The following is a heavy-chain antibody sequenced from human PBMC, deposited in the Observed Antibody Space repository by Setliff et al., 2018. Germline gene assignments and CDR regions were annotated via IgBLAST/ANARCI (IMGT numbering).Heavy chain of an antibody. V-gene: IGHV1-18*04. CDR2: INNYNTNT. CDR3: ARINFYVSSGYYYAPDF. CDR1: GYIFAGYY. D-gene: IGHD3-22*01. Sequence: ASVKVSCKASGYIFAGYYMHWVRQTPGQGLEWMGWINNYNTNTKYAQKLQGRVTMTTDTSTSTAYMELRSLRSDDTAVYYCARINFYVSSGYYYAPDFWGQGTLVTVSS. J-gene: IGHJ4*02.